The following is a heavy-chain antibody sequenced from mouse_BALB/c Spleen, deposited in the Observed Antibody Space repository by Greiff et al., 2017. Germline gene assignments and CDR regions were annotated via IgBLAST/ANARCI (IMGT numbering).Heavy chain of an antibody. V-gene: IGHV14-3*02. J-gene: IGHJ2*01. Sequence: EVKLVESGAELVKPGASVKLSCTASGFNIKNTYLHWVKQRPEQGLEWIGRLDPANGNTKYDPKFQGKATISADTSSNTAYLQLSSLTSEDTAVYYCAKGNYGGQGTTLTVSS. CDR3: AKGNY. CDR1: GFNIKNTY. CDR2: LDPANGNT.